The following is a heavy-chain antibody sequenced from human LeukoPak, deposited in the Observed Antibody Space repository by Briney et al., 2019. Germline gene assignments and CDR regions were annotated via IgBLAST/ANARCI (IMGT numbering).Heavy chain of an antibody. V-gene: IGHV4-59*13. CDR2: IYYSGRT. CDR3: ARVLRGGNSGWSFDY. D-gene: IGHD6-19*01. Sequence: KPSEPLCLTCPVAGGSISTYYWSRIGQPPGKGLDWIDYIYYSGRTNYNPSLKSRVTISVDSSKNQFSLKLSSVTAADTAVYYCARVLRGGNSGWSFDYWGQGTLVTVSS. CDR1: GGSISTYY. J-gene: IGHJ4*02.